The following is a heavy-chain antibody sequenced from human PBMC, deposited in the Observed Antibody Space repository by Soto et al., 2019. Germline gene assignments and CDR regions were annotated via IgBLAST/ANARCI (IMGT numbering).Heavy chain of an antibody. D-gene: IGHD2-2*01. V-gene: IGHV3-74*01. CDR1: GFTFSSYW. Sequence: EEQLVESGGGLVQPGGSLRLSCAVSGFTFSSYWMHWVRQGPGKGLVWVSLINSDGSSTSYADSVKGRFTISRDNAKNTLYLQMNSLRAEDTAVYYCARDLGYCTSTFCSPYYHHGIDVWGQGTTVTVSS. CDR3: ARDLGYCTSTFCSPYYHHGIDV. CDR2: INSDGSST. J-gene: IGHJ6*02.